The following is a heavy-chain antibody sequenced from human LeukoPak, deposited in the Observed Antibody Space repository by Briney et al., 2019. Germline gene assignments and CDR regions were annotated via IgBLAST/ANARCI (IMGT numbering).Heavy chain of an antibody. CDR2: FDPEDGET. J-gene: IGHJ4*02. Sequence: ASVKVSCKVSGYTLTELSMHWVRQAPGKGLEWMGGFDPEDGETIYAQKFQGRVTMTEDTSTDTAYMELSSLRSEDTAVYYCATDLFPYDSSGHWGQGTLVTVSS. CDR3: ATDLFPYDSSGH. CDR1: GYTLTELS. D-gene: IGHD3-22*01. V-gene: IGHV1-24*01.